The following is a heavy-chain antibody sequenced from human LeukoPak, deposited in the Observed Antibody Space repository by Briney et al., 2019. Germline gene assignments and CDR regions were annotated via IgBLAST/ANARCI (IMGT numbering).Heavy chain of an antibody. CDR1: GGTFSSYA. CDR2: IIPIFGTA. J-gene: IGHJ4*02. CDR3: ARDLTYYYDSSGPGVFGY. V-gene: IGHV1-69*06. D-gene: IGHD3-22*01. Sequence: ASVKVSCRASGGTFSSYAINWVRQAPGQGLEWMGRIIPIFGTANYAQKFQGRVTITADKSTSTAYMELSSLRSEDTAVYYCARDLTYYYDSSGPGVFGYWGQGTLVTVSS.